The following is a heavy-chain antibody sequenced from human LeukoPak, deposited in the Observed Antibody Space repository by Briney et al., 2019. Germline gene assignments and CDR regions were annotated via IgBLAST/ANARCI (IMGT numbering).Heavy chain of an antibody. CDR2: IYHTGNI. J-gene: IGHJ5*02. CDR3: ARDSGTTGEVKFDP. V-gene: IGHV4-59*12. CDR1: GASITSYY. Sequence: SETLSLTCAVSGASITSYYWTWIRQPPGKGLEWIGYIYHTGNIKYNPSLKSRVTMSVDTSKNQFSLKLSSVTAADTAVYYCARDSGTTGEVKFDPWGQGTLVTVSS. D-gene: IGHD3-10*01.